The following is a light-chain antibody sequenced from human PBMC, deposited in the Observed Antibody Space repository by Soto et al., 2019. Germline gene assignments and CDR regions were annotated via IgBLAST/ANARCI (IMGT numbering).Light chain of an antibody. CDR3: QHLGT. V-gene: IGKV3-11*01. J-gene: IGKJ5*01. Sequence: EFVLTQSPDTLSLSPGERATLSCRASQSINIDLAWYQHKPDQPPRLLIDDASTRATGIPARFSGSGSGTDFTLTISSLEPEDFAVYYCQHLGTFGQGTRLEIK. CDR1: QSINID. CDR2: DAS.